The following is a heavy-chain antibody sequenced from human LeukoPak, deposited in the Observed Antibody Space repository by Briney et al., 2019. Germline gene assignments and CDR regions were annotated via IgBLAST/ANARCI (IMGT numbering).Heavy chain of an antibody. Sequence: GGSLRLSCAASGFTFTNYWMHWVRQVPGKGLEWVTFIRYDGEKQHYVDSVKGRFTISRDNSKDTLYLQMNDVRPEDTAVYYCASSALGRADWLDPWGLGTPVTVSS. J-gene: IGHJ5*02. CDR3: ASSALGRADWLDP. V-gene: IGHV3-30*02. CDR2: IRYDGEKQ. D-gene: IGHD7-27*01. CDR1: GFTFTNYW.